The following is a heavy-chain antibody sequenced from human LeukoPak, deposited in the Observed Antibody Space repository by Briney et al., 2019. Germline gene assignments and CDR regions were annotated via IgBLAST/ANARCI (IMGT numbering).Heavy chain of an antibody. CDR3: AIDVYIVVVPAASWFDP. Sequence: PSETLSLTCTVSGGSISSSSYYWGWLRQPPGKGLEWIGSIYYSGSTYYSPSLKSRVTISVDTSKNQFSLKLSSVTAADTAVYYCAIDVYIVVVPAASWFDPWGQGTLVTVSS. CDR1: GGSISSSSYY. V-gene: IGHV4-39*02. D-gene: IGHD2-2*01. J-gene: IGHJ5*02. CDR2: IYYSGST.